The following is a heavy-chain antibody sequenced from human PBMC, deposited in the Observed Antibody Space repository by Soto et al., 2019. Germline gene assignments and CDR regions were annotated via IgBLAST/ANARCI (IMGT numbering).Heavy chain of an antibody. CDR3: ARGWAPWYSSSIYGMDV. Sequence: GASVKVSCKASGYTFTSYGISWVRQAPGQGLEWMGWISAYNGNTNYAQKLQGRVTMTTDTSTSTAYMELRSLRSDDTAVYYCARGWAPWYSSSIYGMDVWGQGTTVTVSS. CDR2: ISAYNGNT. CDR1: GYTFTSYG. J-gene: IGHJ6*02. D-gene: IGHD6-13*01. V-gene: IGHV1-18*04.